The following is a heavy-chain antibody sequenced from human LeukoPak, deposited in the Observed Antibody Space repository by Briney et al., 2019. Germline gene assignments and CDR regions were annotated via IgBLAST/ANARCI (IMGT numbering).Heavy chain of an antibody. CDR3: ARGRVRITIFGVVRNWFDP. V-gene: IGHV4-34*01. CDR1: GGSFTPYY. J-gene: IGHJ5*02. Sequence: SETLSLTCTVSGGSFTPYYWSWIRQPPGKGLEWIGEINHSGSTNYNPSLKSRVTISVDTSKNQFSLKLSSVTAADTAVYYCARGRVRITIFGVVRNWFDPWGQGTLVTVSS. D-gene: IGHD3-3*01. CDR2: INHSGST.